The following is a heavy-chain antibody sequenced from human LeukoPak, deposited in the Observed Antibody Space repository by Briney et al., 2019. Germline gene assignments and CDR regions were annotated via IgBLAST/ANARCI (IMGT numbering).Heavy chain of an antibody. CDR3: ARDLYSSSLAFDY. V-gene: IGHV3-48*01. CDR1: GFTFSSYS. D-gene: IGHD6-13*01. J-gene: IGHJ4*02. Sequence: GGSLRLSCAASGFTFSSYSMNWVRQAPGKGLEWVSYISSSSSTIYYADSVKGRFTISRDNAKNSLYLQMNSLRAEDTAVYYCARDLYSSSLAFDYWGQGTLVTVSS. CDR2: ISSSSSTI.